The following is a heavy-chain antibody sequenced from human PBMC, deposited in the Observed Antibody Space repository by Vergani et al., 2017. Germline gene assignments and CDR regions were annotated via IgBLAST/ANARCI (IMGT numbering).Heavy chain of an antibody. CDR2: IYSGGST. Sequence: EVQLVESGGGLVQPGGSLRLSCAASGFTVSSNYMSWVRHAPGKGLEWVSVIYSGGSTYYADSVKGRFTISRDNSKNTLYLQMNSLRAEDTAVYYCASTGGNTDPEKPMDVWGQGTTVTVSS. CDR1: GFTVSSNY. D-gene: IGHD4-23*01. CDR3: ASTGGNTDPEKPMDV. V-gene: IGHV3-66*02. J-gene: IGHJ6*02.